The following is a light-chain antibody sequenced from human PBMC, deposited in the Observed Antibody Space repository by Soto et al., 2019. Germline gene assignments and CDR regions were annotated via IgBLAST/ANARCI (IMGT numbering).Light chain of an antibody. CDR2: GAS. J-gene: IGKJ1*01. CDR1: QSVSSSY. Sequence: IVLTQSPGTLSLSPGERATLSCRASQSVSSSYLAWYQQRPGKAPRLRIYGASSRVTGIPDRFSGSGSGKEFSITISRLEPEDFRIYYGQQYETSPLVFGRGTKVDIK. CDR3: QQYETSPLV. V-gene: IGKV3-20*01.